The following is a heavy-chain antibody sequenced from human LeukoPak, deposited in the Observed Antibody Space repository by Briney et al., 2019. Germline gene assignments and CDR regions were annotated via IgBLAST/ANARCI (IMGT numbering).Heavy chain of an antibody. CDR1: GGSISSGDYY. CDR3: ARDQTVGATIDY. D-gene: IGHD1-26*01. Sequence: PSQTLSLTCTVSGGSISSGDYYWSWIRQPPGKGLEWIGYIYYSGSTYYNPSLKGRVTISVDTSKNQFSLKLSSVTAADTAVYYCARDQTVGATIDYWGQGTLVTVSS. CDR2: IYYSGST. V-gene: IGHV4-30-4*01. J-gene: IGHJ4*02.